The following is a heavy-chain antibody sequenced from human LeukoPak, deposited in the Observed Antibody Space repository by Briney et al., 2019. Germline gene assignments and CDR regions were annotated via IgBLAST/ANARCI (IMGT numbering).Heavy chain of an antibody. J-gene: IGHJ4*02. CDR1: GGSISSSSYY. CDR3: ASRVRTSGYYSNSTFDY. V-gene: IGHV4-30-2*01. Sequence: SETLSLTCTVSGGSISSSSYYWSWIRQPPGKGLEWIGYIYHSGSTYYNPSLKSRVTISVDRSKNQFSLKLSSVTAADTAVYYCASRVRTSGYYSNSTFDYWGQGTLVTVSS. CDR2: IYHSGST. D-gene: IGHD3-22*01.